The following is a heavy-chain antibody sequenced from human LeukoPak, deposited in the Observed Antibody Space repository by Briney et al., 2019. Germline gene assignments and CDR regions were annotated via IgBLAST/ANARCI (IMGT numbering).Heavy chain of an antibody. V-gene: IGHV1-18*04. J-gene: IGHJ4*02. CDR3: AREMVGATSDY. CDR1: GYTFTGYY. D-gene: IGHD1-26*01. Sequence: ASVKVSCKASGYTFTGYYMHWVRQAPGQGLEWMGWISAYNGNTNYAQKLQGRVTMTTDTSTSTAYMELRSLRSDDTAVYYCAREMVGATSDYWGQGTLVTVSS. CDR2: ISAYNGNT.